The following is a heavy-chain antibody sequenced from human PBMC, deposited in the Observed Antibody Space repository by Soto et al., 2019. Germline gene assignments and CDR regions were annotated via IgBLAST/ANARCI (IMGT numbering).Heavy chain of an antibody. V-gene: IGHV4-4*02. CDR2: IYHSGST. CDR1: GGSISSSNW. Sequence: PSETLSLSCAVSGGSISSSNWWSWVRQPPGKGLEWIGEIYHSGSTNYNPSLKSRVTISVDKSKNQFSLKLSSVTAADTAVYYCASSKVTKYNWNYGSGLFDPWGQRTLDTGSS. CDR3: ASSKVTKYNWNYGSGLFDP. D-gene: IGHD1-7*01. J-gene: IGHJ5*02.